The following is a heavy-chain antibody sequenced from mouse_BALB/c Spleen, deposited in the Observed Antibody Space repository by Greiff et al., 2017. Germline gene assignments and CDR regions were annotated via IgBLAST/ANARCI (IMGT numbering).Heavy chain of an antibody. CDR3: ARLKYGNYDYYAMDY. CDR1: GFAFSRYW. CDR2: INPGSSTI. J-gene: IGHJ4*01. Sequence: EVNLVESGGGLVQPGGSLNLSCAASGFAFSRYWMSWARQAPGKGQEWIGEINPGSSTINYTPSLKDKFIISRDNAKNTLYLQMSKVRSEDTALYYCARLKYGNYDYYAMDYWGQGTSVTVSS. V-gene: IGHV4-2*02. D-gene: IGHD2-10*02.